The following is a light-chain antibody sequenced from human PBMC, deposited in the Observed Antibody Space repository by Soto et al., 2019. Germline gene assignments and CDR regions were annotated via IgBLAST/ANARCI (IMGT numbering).Light chain of an antibody. CDR1: QSVDVN. Sequence: EIVMTQSPSTLSVSPGERATLSCRASQSVDVNLAWYQQKPGQAPRLLIYGASTRATGVPARFSGSGSETEFTLTISSLQSEDFAVYYCQQYNNWPPGTFGQGTKVDIK. CDR3: QQYNNWPPGT. J-gene: IGKJ1*01. V-gene: IGKV3-15*01. CDR2: GAS.